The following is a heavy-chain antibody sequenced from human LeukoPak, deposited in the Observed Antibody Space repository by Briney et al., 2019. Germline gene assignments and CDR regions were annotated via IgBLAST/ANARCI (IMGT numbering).Heavy chain of an antibody. CDR1: GFTFSSYA. D-gene: IGHD6-6*01. J-gene: IGHJ1*01. CDR2: ISGSGGST. V-gene: IGHV3-23*01. CDR3: AKLWTEYSSSSRYFQH. Sequence: GGSLRLSCAASGFTFSSYAMSWVRQAPGKGLEWVSAISGSGGSTYYADSVKGRFTISRDNSKNTLYLQMNSLRAEDTAVYYCAKLWTEYSSSSRYFQHRGQGTLVTVSS.